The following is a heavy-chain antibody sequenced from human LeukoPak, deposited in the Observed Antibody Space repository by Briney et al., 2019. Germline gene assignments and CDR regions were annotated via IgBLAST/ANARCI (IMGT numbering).Heavy chain of an antibody. V-gene: IGHV4-34*01. CDR2: INHSGST. J-gene: IGHJ4*02. D-gene: IGHD3-3*01. CDR3: ARVIGDSGDYFDY. Sequence: SETLSLTCAVYGGSFSGYYWSWIRQSPGKGLEWIGEINHSGSTNYNPSLKSRVTISVDTSKNQFSLKLSSVTAADTAVYCCARVIGDSGDYFDYWGQGTLVTVSS. CDR1: GGSFSGYY.